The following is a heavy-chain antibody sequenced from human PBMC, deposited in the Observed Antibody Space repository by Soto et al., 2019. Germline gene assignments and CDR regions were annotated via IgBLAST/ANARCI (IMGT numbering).Heavy chain of an antibody. Sequence: PVGSLRLSCAGSGFICSSYDMSWVRQAPGKGLEWVSTILVDGRTFYVDSVKGRFTISRDSSQNTVYLQMNSLTAGDTALYYCAKATATGGGAFDICGQGTMVTVSS. CDR1: GFICSSYD. J-gene: IGHJ3*02. V-gene: IGHV3-23*01. D-gene: IGHD2-8*02. CDR3: AKATATGGGAFDI. CDR2: ILVDGRT.